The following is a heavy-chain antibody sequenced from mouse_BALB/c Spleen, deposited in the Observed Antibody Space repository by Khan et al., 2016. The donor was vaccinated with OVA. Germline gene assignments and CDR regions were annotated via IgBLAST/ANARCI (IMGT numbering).Heavy chain of an antibody. V-gene: IGHV9-3-1*01. Sequence: QIQLVQSGPELKKPGETVKISCKASGYTFTNYGMNWVKQAPGKGLEWMGWINTYTGEPTYADDFKGRFAFTLETSANTAYLQINNLTYEDTATYCGARSASCWFFDVWGAGTTVTVSS. CDR3: ARSASCWFFDV. J-gene: IGHJ1*01. D-gene: IGHD6-1*01. CDR1: GYTFTNYG. CDR2: INTYTGEP.